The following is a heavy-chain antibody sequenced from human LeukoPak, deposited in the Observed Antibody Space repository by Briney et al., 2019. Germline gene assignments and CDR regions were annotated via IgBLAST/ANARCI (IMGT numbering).Heavy chain of an antibody. Sequence: ASVKVSCKPSVYTFNSYGISWVRQAPGQGLEWMGWISAYNGDTKYAQKFQGRVTMTKDTSTSTAYMELRSLRSDDTAVYYCVRDPSNTSGWYIYFDYWGQGTLVTVSS. D-gene: IGHD6-19*01. J-gene: IGHJ4*02. CDR3: VRDPSNTSGWYIYFDY. CDR2: ISAYNGDT. V-gene: IGHV1-18*01. CDR1: VYTFNSYG.